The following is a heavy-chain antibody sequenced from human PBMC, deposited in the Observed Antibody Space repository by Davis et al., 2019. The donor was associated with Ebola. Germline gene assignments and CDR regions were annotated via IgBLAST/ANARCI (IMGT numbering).Heavy chain of an antibody. CDR1: GFSFSTNA. J-gene: IGHJ4*02. V-gene: IGHV3-23*01. CDR3: AKYISTFFRSSGPIY. Sequence: GESLKISCAASGFSFSTNAMSWVRQAPGKGLEWVSTISDSGGSTYYADSVKGRFTISRDDSNSTLYLQMDSLRAEDTAVYYCAKYISTFFRSSGPIYWGQGTLVTVSS. D-gene: IGHD3-22*01. CDR2: ISDSGGST.